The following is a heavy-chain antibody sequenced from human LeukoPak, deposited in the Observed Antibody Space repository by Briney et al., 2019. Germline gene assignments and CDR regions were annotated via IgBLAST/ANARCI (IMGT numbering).Heavy chain of an antibody. CDR2: IYYSGST. V-gene: IGHV4-59*01. CDR3: ARDRYGDYPDAFDI. Sequence: SETLSLTCTVSGGSISSYYWSWIRQPPGKGLEWIGYIYYSGSTNYSPSLKSRVTISVDTSKNQFSLKLSSVTAADTAVYYCARDRYGDYPDAFDIWGQGTMVTVSS. D-gene: IGHD4-17*01. CDR1: GGSISSYY. J-gene: IGHJ3*02.